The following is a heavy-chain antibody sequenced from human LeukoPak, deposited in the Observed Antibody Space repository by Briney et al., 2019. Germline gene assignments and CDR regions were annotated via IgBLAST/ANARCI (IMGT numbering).Heavy chain of an antibody. Sequence: GGSLRLSCAASGFTFSSYGMHWVRQAPGKGLEWVAVIWYDGSNKYYADSVKGRFTISRDNSKNTLYLQMNSLRAEDTAVYYCARGQSMVRGVMLIGAFDIWGQGTMVTVSS. CDR1: GFTFSSYG. CDR3: ARGQSMVRGVMLIGAFDI. D-gene: IGHD3-10*01. J-gene: IGHJ3*02. CDR2: IWYDGSNK. V-gene: IGHV3-33*01.